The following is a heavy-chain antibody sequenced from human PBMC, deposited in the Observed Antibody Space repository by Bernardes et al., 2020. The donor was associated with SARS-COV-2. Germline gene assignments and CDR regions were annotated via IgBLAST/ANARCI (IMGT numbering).Heavy chain of an antibody. CDR2: IRYDGSNK. Sequence: WVAVIRYDGSNKYYADSVKCRFTICIDNSKNTLYLQMNSLRAEDTAVYYCARTLGYCSSTSCYQTYYYYYYGMDVWGQGTTVTVSS. V-gene: IGHV3-33*01. J-gene: IGHJ6*02. D-gene: IGHD2-2*01. CDR3: ARTLGYCSSTSCYQTYYYYYYGMDV.